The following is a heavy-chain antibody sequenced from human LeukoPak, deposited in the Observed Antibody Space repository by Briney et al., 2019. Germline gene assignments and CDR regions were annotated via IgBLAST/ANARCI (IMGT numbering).Heavy chain of an antibody. CDR1: GYHFTNYW. D-gene: IGHD1-26*01. J-gene: IGHJ4*02. V-gene: IGHV5-51*01. Sequence: GESLEISCKASGYHFTNYWIGWVRQLPGKGLEWMGIIYPGDSDTRYSPSFQGQVTISADKSISTAYLQWSSLKASDTAMYYCASEGATGGYFDYWGQGTLVTVSS. CDR3: ASEGATGGYFDY. CDR2: IYPGDSDT.